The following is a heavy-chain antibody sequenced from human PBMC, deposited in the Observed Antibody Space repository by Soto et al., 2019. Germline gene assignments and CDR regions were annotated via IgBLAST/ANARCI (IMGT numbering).Heavy chain of an antibody. V-gene: IGHV1-18*01. D-gene: IGHD2-2*01. J-gene: IGHJ4*02. CDR3: ARDTSHYFDH. Sequence: ASVKVSCKASGCTFITYGVTWVRQAPGQGLEWMGWITPYNGKTHYAQKFQDRVTMTTDTAATTAYMELRSLTSDDSAMYFCARDTSHYFDHWGQGILVTVSS. CDR1: GCTFITYG. CDR2: ITPYNGKT.